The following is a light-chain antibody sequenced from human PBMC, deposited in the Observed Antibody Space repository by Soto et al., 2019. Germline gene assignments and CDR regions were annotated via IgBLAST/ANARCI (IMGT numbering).Light chain of an antibody. J-gene: IGLJ2*01. V-gene: IGLV2-8*01. CDR3: SSLACGGNPVL. Sequence: QSALTQPPSASGSLGQSVTISCTGTSSEVGGYNYVSWHQQHPGKAPKLMIYEVTNRPSGVPDRFSCSKSGNTASLTLSGLQAEDEADYYCSSLACGGNPVLFGGGTKLTVL. CDR1: SSEVGGYNY. CDR2: EVT.